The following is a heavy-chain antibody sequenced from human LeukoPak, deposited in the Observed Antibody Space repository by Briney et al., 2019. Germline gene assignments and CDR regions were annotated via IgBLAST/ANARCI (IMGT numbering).Heavy chain of an antibody. V-gene: IGHV1-18*01. CDR1: GYTFTSYG. CDR2: TSAYNGNT. D-gene: IGHD3-22*01. Sequence: AASVKVSCKASGYTFTSYGISWVRQAPGQGLEWMGWTSAYNGNTNYAQKLQGRVTMTTDTSTSTAYMELRSLRSDDTAVYYCARRYYDSSGYYSYYYYYMDVWGKGTTVTVSS. J-gene: IGHJ6*03. CDR3: ARRYYDSSGYYSYYYYYMDV.